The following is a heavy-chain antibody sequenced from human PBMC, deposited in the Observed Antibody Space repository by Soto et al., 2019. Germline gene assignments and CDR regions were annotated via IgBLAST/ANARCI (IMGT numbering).Heavy chain of an antibody. CDR3: TTEGTDWNYGYYYYYMDV. J-gene: IGHJ6*03. V-gene: IGHV3-15*01. D-gene: IGHD1-7*01. CDR2: IKSKTDGGTT. CDR1: GFTFSNAW. Sequence: GGSLRLSCAASGFTFSNAWMSWVRQAPGKGLEWVGRIKSKTDGGTTDYAAPVKGRFTISRDDSKNTLDLQMNSLKTEDTAVYYCTTEGTDWNYGYYYYYMDVWGKGTTVTVSS.